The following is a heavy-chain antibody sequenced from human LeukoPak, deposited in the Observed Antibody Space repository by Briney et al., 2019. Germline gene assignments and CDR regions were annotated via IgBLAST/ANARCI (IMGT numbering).Heavy chain of an antibody. Sequence: PSETLSLTCTVSGGSISSGDYYWSWIRQPPGKGLEWIGYIYYTGSTYYNPSLKSRVTISVDTSKNQFSLKLSSVTAADTAVYYCARGMDYCDSSGRTEAWFDPWGQGTLVTVSS. V-gene: IGHV4-30-4*01. J-gene: IGHJ5*02. CDR3: ARGMDYCDSSGRTEAWFDP. CDR1: GGSISSGDYY. CDR2: IYYTGST. D-gene: IGHD3-22*01.